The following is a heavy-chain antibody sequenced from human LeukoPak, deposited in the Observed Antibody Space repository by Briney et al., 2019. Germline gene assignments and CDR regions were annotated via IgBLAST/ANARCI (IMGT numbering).Heavy chain of an antibody. CDR3: AREVREDYGDYFDY. D-gene: IGHD4-17*01. CDR2: IHHSGST. Sequence: SGTLSLTCAVSGGSVSSTNWWSWVRQPPGKGLEWIGEIHHSGSTNYNPSLRSRVTVSVDKSENQFSLKLSSVTAADTAVYCCAREVREDYGDYFDYWGQGTLVTVSS. CDR1: GGSVSSTNW. J-gene: IGHJ4*02. V-gene: IGHV4-4*01.